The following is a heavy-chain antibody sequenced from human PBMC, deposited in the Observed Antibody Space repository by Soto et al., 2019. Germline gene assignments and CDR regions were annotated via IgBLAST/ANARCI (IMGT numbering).Heavy chain of an antibody. D-gene: IGHD6-25*01. CDR2: IFYSGST. J-gene: IGHJ4*02. CDR3: LRVSRDGYKPSDY. CDR1: GGSISSSSYY. V-gene: IGHV4-39*07. Sequence: PSETLSLTCTVSGGSISSSSYYWGWIRHPPGKGLEWIGSIFYSGSTYYNPSLKSRVTISVDTSKNQFSLKLSSVTAADTAVYYCLRVSRDGYKPSDYWGQGTLVPVSS.